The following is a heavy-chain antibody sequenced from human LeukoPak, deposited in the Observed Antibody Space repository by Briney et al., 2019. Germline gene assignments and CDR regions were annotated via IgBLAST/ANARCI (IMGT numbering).Heavy chain of an antibody. CDR3: AVLMVYAIESDAFDI. V-gene: IGHV4-4*02. J-gene: IGHJ3*02. CDR2: IFHSGST. Sequence: PSGTLSLTCAVSGDSLNTNTWWSWVRQPPGKGLEWTGEIFHSGSTNYHPSLESRLTISMDKSKNSFSLRLTSVTAADTAVYYCAVLMVYAIESDAFDIWGQGTMVTVSS. CDR1: GDSLNTNTW. D-gene: IGHD2-8*01.